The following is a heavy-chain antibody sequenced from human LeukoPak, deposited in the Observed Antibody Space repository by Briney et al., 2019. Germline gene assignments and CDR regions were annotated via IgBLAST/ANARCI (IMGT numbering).Heavy chain of an antibody. Sequence: SETLSLTCAVSGDSISDKYWWRWVRQFPDKGLEWIGEVYRSGGTSYNPSLKSRVTVSIDYSKNQFSLNLRSVTAADTAAYYCGRHANGDSSAAFDLWGQGTMVFVSS. CDR1: GDSISDKYW. CDR2: VYRSGGT. D-gene: IGHD2-8*01. CDR3: GRHANGDSSAAFDL. J-gene: IGHJ3*01. V-gene: IGHV4-4*02.